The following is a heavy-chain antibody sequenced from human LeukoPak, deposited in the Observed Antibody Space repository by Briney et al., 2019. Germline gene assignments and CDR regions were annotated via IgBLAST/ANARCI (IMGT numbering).Heavy chain of an antibody. V-gene: IGHV2-5*02. D-gene: IGHD3-22*01. Sequence: ESGPTLVKPTQTLTLTCTFSGFSLSTSGVGVGWIRQPPGKALEGLSLIYWDDDKRYSPSLKSRLTITKDTSKNQMVLTMTDMDHVNQATSYCARTKATNYYDSSGYRDYWGQGTLVTVSS. J-gene: IGHJ4*02. CDR3: ARTKATNYYDSSGYRDY. CDR1: GFSLSTSGVG. CDR2: IYWDDDK.